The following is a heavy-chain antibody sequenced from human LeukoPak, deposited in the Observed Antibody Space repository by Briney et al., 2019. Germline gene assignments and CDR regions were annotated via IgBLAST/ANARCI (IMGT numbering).Heavy chain of an antibody. V-gene: IGHV4-30-2*01. CDR2: IYHSGST. CDR1: GGSISSGGYY. D-gene: IGHD6-13*01. CDR3: ARVSAAAGTGLTDY. J-gene: IGHJ4*02. Sequence: SQTLSLTCTVSGGSISSGGYYWSWIRQPPGKGLEWIGYIYHSGSTYYNPSLKSRVTISVDRSKNQFSLKLSSVTAADTAVYYCARVSAAAGTGLTDYWGQGTLVTVSS.